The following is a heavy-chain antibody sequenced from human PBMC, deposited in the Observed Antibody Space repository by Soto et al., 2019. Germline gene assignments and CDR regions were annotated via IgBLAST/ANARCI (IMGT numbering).Heavy chain of an antibody. J-gene: IGHJ4*02. Sequence: QVQLVQSGAEVKKPGSSVKVSCKASGGTFSSYAISWVRQAPGQGLEWMGGIIHIFGTANYAQKFQCRVTITADESTSTAYMEQSSLRTEDTAVYYCASRESRSNYGEDGYFDYWGQGTLVTVSS. CDR3: ASRESRSNYGEDGYFDY. CDR1: GGTFSSYA. D-gene: IGHD4-17*01. V-gene: IGHV1-69*01. CDR2: IIHIFGTA.